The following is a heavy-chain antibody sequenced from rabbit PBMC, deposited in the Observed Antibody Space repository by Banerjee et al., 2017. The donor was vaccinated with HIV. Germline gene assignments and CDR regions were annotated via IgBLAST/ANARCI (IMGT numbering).Heavy chain of an antibody. CDR1: GFSFSSSYW. J-gene: IGHJ6*01. CDR2: IDTGTGDT. Sequence: EESGGGLVQPEGSLTLTCTASGFSFSSSYWIWWVRQAPGKGLEWIACIDTGTGDTYYASWAKGRFTISKTSSTTVTLQMTSLTVADTATYFCARDGVGWTFDLELWGPGTLVTVS. D-gene: IGHD4-1*01. V-gene: IGHV1S45*01. CDR3: ARDGVGWTFDLEL.